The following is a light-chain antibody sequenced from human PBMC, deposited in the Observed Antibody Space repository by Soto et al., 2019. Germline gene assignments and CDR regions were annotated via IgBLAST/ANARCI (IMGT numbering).Light chain of an antibody. CDR2: DAS. CDR1: PSVSSY. CDR3: QQRSNWPWT. J-gene: IGKJ1*01. V-gene: IGKV3-11*01. Sequence: EIVLTQSPATLSLSPGERATLSCRASPSVSSYLAWYQQKPGQAPRLLIYDASNRATCIPARFSGSGSGTDFTLTISSLEPEDFAVYYCQQRSNWPWTFGQGTKVEIK.